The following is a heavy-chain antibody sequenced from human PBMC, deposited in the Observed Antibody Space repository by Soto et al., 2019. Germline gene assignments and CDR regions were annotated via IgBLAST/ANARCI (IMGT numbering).Heavy chain of an antibody. CDR1: GFTLSIYS. D-gene: IGHD3-10*01. CDR3: ARGFDLQYGMDV. Sequence: EVQLVESGGGLIQRGGSLRLSCAASGFTLSIYSLNWVRQAPRKGLEWLSYISGSSDIIYYADSVKGRFTISRDNAKNSLYLKMNSLRDEDTAVYFCARGFDLQYGMDVWGQGTTVTVSS. J-gene: IGHJ6*02. V-gene: IGHV3-48*02. CDR2: ISGSSDII.